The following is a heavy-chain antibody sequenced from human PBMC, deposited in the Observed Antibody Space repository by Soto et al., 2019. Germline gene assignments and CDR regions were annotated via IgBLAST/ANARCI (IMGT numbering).Heavy chain of an antibody. J-gene: IGHJ4*02. CDR3: ARSPRSSPYFDY. V-gene: IGHV5-51*01. CDR1: GYTFSNFW. Sequence: GESLKISCHCSGYTFSNFWIAWVRQLPGKGLEWMGIIYPGDYETRYSPSFHGKVTISADRSIGTAYLQWSSLEASDSAFYFCARSPRSSPYFDYWGQGALVTVSS. CDR2: IYPGDYET. D-gene: IGHD6-13*01.